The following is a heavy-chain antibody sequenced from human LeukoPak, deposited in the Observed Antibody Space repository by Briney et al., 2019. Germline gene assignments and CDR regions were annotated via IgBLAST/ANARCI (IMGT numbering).Heavy chain of an antibody. CDR3: ARHSSWAAAAPLPFDY. Sequence: SETLSLTCTVSGGSISSSSYYGGWIRQPPGKGLEWIGSIHYSGSTYYNPSLNSRVTISVDTSKNQFSLKLSSVTAADTAVYYCARHSSWAAAAPLPFDYWGQGTLVTVSS. V-gene: IGHV4-39*01. CDR1: GGSISSSSYY. J-gene: IGHJ4*02. D-gene: IGHD6-13*01. CDR2: IHYSGST.